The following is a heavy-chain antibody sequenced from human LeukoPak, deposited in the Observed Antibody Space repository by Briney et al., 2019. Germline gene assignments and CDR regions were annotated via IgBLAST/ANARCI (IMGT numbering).Heavy chain of an antibody. CDR3: ARHSSVLNSFDP. CDR2: IDPGDSQT. D-gene: IGHD3-22*01. Sequence: GGSLRPSCKGSAYSFTNYWISWVRHMPGKGLEWMGRIDPGDSQTNYSPSFQGHVTISADKSISTAYLQWSSLKASDTAMYYCARHSSVLNSFDPWGQGTLVTVSS. CDR1: AYSFTNYW. V-gene: IGHV5-10-1*01. J-gene: IGHJ5*02.